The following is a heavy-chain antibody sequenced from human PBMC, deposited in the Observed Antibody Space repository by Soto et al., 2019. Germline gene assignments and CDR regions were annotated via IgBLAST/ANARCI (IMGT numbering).Heavy chain of an antibody. CDR3: ARSGRFLEWPDQAYDY. Sequence: QVQLVQSGAEVKKPGASVKVSCKASGYTFTSYAMHWVRQAHGQWVEWMGWINADNGNTKYSQKFQGRVTITRDTPESTAYMELTSLRSEDTAVYYCARSGRFLEWPDQAYDYWGQGTLVTVPS. V-gene: IGHV1-3*01. CDR2: INADNGNT. J-gene: IGHJ4*02. CDR1: GYTFTSYA. D-gene: IGHD3-3*01.